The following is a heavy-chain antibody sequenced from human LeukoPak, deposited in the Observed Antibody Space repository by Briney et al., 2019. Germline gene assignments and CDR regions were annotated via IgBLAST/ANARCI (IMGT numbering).Heavy chain of an antibody. D-gene: IGHD1-26*01. J-gene: IGHJ3*02. Sequence: GGSLRLSCAASGFTVSAYAMAWVRQAPGKGLEWVSTIYDDNTYYADSVKGRFAISTDNSKNTLYLQMNSLRVEDTAMYYCAREMYSGMYNDAFDIWGQGTKVTVSS. CDR1: GFTVSAYA. CDR2: IYDDNT. V-gene: IGHV3-23*01. CDR3: AREMYSGMYNDAFDI.